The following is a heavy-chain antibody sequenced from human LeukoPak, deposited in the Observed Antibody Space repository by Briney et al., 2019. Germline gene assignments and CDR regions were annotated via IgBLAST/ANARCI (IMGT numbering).Heavy chain of an antibody. CDR2: ISAYNGNT. D-gene: IGHD3-22*01. V-gene: IGHV1-18*01. Sequence: ASVKVSCKASGGTFSSYTISWVRQAPGQGLEWTGWISAYNGNTNYAQKLQGRVTMTTDTSTSTAYMELRSLRSDDTAVYYCARKTEAYYYDSSGPFDYWGQGTLVTVSS. CDR3: ARKTEAYYYDSSGPFDY. CDR1: GGTFSSYT. J-gene: IGHJ4*02.